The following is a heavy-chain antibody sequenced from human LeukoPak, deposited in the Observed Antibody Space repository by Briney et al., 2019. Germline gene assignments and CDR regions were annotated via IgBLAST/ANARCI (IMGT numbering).Heavy chain of an antibody. CDR1: GGSVSSGSYY. CDR3: ARVALYCSGGSCYSWFDP. D-gene: IGHD2-15*01. CDR2: IYHSGST. Sequence: SQTLSLTCTVSGGSVSSGSYYWSCIRQPPGKGLECIGYIYHSGSTYYNPSLKSRVTISVDTSKNQFSLKLSSVTAADTAVYYCARVALYCSGGSCYSWFDPWGQGTLVTVSS. V-gene: IGHV4-30-2*01. J-gene: IGHJ5*02.